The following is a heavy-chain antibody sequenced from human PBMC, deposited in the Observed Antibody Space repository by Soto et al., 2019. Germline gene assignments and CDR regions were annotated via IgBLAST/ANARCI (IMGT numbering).Heavy chain of an antibody. D-gene: IGHD3-22*01. CDR3: AKDLIYWVGSSGSDFDY. CDR2: ISCSGGST. CDR1: ECTISSYG. J-gene: IGHJ4*02. V-gene: IGHV3-23*01. Sequence: GGPLRLRWAAAECTISSYGRSGISNAPGKVLEWFSAISCSGGSTYYADSVKGRSTISRDNSKNTLYLQMNSLRAEDTAVYYCAKDLIYWVGSSGSDFDYWGQGTLVTVFS.